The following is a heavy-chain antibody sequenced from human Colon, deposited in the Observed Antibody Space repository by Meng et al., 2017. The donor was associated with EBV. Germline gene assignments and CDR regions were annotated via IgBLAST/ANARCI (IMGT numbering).Heavy chain of an antibody. CDR3: ARGKQDAWELLAY. CDR1: GVSISSNIR. J-gene: IGHJ4*02. CDR2: IDDSGST. V-gene: IGHV4-4*02. Sequence: LQASRTGLVKPSGTLSLTCGVSGVSISSNIRWTWVRQPPGKGLEWIGDIDDSGSTNYNPSLNSRISISLDKSKNHFSLKVNSVTAADTAVYYCARGKQDAWELLAYWGQGALVTVFS. D-gene: IGHD1-26*01.